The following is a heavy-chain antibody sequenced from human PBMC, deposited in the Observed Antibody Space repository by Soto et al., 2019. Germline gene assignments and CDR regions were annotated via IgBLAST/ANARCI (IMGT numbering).Heavy chain of an antibody. D-gene: IGHD2-2*02. CDR2: IIPVLGTT. CDR1: RDTFNDYA. Sequence: QVQLVQSGAEVRKPGSSVKVSCKASRDTFNDYAITWVRQAPGQGLEWMGGIIPVLGTTKYAQKFRGRVTMTADESTSTAYMELNSLTSEDRAVYYCAAGGSNGYIRWGQGTQVSVSS. CDR3: AAGGSNGYIR. V-gene: IGHV1-69*01. J-gene: IGHJ4*02.